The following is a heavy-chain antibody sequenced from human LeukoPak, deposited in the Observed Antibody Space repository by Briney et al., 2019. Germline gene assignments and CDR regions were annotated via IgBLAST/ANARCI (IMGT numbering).Heavy chain of an antibody. D-gene: IGHD6-13*01. V-gene: IGHV4-34*01. CDR1: GGSFSGYY. J-gene: IGHJ4*02. Sequence: SETLSLTCAVYGGSFSGYYWSWIRQPPGKGLERIGEINHSGSTNYNPSLKSRVTISVGTSKNQFSLKLSSVTAADTAVYYCARGEAAAGPQLDYWGQGTLVTVSS. CDR3: ARGEAAAGPQLDY. CDR2: INHSGST.